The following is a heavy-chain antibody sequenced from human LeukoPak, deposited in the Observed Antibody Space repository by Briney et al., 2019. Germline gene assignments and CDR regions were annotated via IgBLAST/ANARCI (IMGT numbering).Heavy chain of an antibody. V-gene: IGHV3-30*02. CDR3: ARGGEYSSSWADY. J-gene: IGHJ4*02. CDR2: IRNDGGKT. CDR1: TFTFSDYG. Sequence: GGSLRLSCVGSTFTFSDYGMHWVRQAPGKGLEWVAFIRNDGGKTYYADSAKGRFTISRDNSRHTLYLQMNSLRAEDTAVYYCARGGEYSSSWADYWGQGTLVTVSS. D-gene: IGHD6-13*01.